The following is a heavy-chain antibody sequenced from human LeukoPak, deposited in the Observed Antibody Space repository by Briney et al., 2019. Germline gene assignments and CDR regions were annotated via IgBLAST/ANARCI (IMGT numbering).Heavy chain of an antibody. CDR2: MNPDSGNA. CDR1: GCTFLTYD. V-gene: IGHV1-8*01. Sequence: ASVKVSCKASGCTFLTYDINWVRQATGQGLEWMGWMNPDSGNAAYAQKFQGRVTMTRDTSINTAYMEITSLTSEDTAVYYCARRVYFGEPTFDYWGQGTLVTVSS. D-gene: IGHD3-10*01. J-gene: IGHJ4*02. CDR3: ARRVYFGEPTFDY.